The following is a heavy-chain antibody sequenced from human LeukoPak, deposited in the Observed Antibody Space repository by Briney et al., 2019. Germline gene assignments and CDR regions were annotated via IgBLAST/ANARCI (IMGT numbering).Heavy chain of an antibody. J-gene: IGHJ4*02. V-gene: IGHV3-30*03. CDR2: ISYDGSNK. D-gene: IGHD1-26*01. CDR1: GFTFSSYG. CDR3: ARRATSWVVVGGYFDY. Sequence: GGSLRLSCAASGFTFSSYGMHWVRQAPGKGLEWVAVISYDGSNKYYADSVKGRFTISRDNSKNTLYLQMNSLRAEDTAVYYCARRATSWVVVGGYFDYWGQGTLVTVSS.